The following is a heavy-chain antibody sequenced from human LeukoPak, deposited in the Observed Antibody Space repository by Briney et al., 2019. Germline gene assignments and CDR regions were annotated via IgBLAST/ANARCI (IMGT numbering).Heavy chain of an antibody. CDR1: GGSISSYY. Sequence: SETLSLTCTVSGGSISSYYWSWIRQPPGKGLEWIVEINHSGSTNYNPSLKSRVTISVDTSKNQFSLKLSSVTAADTAVYYCARAGVVVAALSYFDYWGQGTLVTVSS. CDR2: INHSGST. V-gene: IGHV4-34*01. D-gene: IGHD2-15*01. CDR3: ARAGVVVAALSYFDY. J-gene: IGHJ4*02.